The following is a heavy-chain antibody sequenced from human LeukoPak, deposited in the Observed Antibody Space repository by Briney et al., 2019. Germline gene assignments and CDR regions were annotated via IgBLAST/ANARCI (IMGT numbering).Heavy chain of an antibody. CDR3: AKDQRGRVRYYYMDV. J-gene: IGHJ6*03. V-gene: IGHV3-30*02. Sequence: GGSLRLSCAASGFTFSSYGMHWVRQAPGKGLEWVAFIRYDGSNKYYADSVKGRFTMSRDNSKNTLYLQMNSLRAEDTAVYYCAKDQRGRVRYYYMDVWGKGTTVTVSS. CDR2: IRYDGSNK. CDR1: GFTFSSYG. D-gene: IGHD3-10*01.